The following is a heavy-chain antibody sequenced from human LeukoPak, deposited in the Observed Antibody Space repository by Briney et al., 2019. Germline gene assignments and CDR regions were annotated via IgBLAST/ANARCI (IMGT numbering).Heavy chain of an antibody. CDR2: INKDGRST. Sequence: GGSLRLSCAASGFSFSSFWMHWVRQAPGNGLVWVSRINKDGRSTSYAESVKGRFTMSRDNAKNTLYLQMDSLRAEDTALYYCSKNYYGDYLRGWFDPWGQGTLGTVSS. V-gene: IGHV3-74*01. CDR3: SKNYYGDYLRGWFDP. J-gene: IGHJ5*02. CDR1: GFSFSSFW. D-gene: IGHD4-17*01.